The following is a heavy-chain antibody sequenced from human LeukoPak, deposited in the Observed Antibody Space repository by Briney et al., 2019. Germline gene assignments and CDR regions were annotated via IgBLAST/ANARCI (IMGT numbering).Heavy chain of an antibody. V-gene: IGHV4-34*01. Sequence: PSETLSVTCAVYGGSFSGYYWSWIRQPPGKGLEWIGEINHSGSTNYNPSLKSRVTISVDTSKNQFSLKLSSVTAADTAVYYCARGRGFWSGYRQFDPWGQGTLVTVSS. CDR3: ARGRGFWSGYRQFDP. D-gene: IGHD3-3*01. J-gene: IGHJ5*02. CDR2: INHSGST. CDR1: GGSFSGYY.